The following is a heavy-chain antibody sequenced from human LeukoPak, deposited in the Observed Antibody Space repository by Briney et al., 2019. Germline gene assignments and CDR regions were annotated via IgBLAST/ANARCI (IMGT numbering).Heavy chain of an antibody. CDR1: GGTFSSYA. CDR2: IIPILGIA. Sequence: GASVKVSCKASGGTFSSYAISWVRQAPGQGLEWMGGIIPILGIANYAQEFQGRVTITADKSTSTAYMELSSLRSEDTAVYYCAREGITIFGVVTPQGWFDPWGQGTLVTVSS. CDR3: AREGITIFGVVTPQGWFDP. V-gene: IGHV1-69*10. D-gene: IGHD3-3*01. J-gene: IGHJ5*02.